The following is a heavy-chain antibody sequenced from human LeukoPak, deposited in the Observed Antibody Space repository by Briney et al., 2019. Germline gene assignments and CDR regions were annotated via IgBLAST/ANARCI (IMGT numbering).Heavy chain of an antibody. J-gene: IGHJ6*02. Sequence: PSETLSLTCTVSGGSISSYYWSWIRQPPGKGLEWIGYIYYSGSTYYNPSLKSRVTISVDTSKSQFSLKLSSVTAADTAVYYCARDRTPLIRGVNYYYYGMDVWGQGTTVTVSS. CDR3: ARDRTPLIRGVNYYYYGMDV. CDR2: IYYSGST. V-gene: IGHV4-59*12. CDR1: GGSISSYY. D-gene: IGHD3-10*01.